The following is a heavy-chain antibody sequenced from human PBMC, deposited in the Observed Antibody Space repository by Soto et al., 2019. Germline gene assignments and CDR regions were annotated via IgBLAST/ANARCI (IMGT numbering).Heavy chain of an antibody. D-gene: IGHD3-10*01. CDR2: IYTSGST. CDR3: ARLGTMVRGVINNWFDP. J-gene: IGHJ5*02. V-gene: IGHV4-61*02. Sequence: SETLSLTCTVSGGSISSGGYYWSWIRQPAGKGLEWIGRIYTSGSTNYNPSLKSRVTMSVDTSKNQFSLKLSSVTAADTAVYYCARLGTMVRGVINNWFDPWGQGTLVTVSS. CDR1: GGSISSGGYY.